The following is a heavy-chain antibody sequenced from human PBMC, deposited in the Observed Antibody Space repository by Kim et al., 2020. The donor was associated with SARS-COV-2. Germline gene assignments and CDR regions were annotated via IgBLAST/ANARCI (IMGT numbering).Heavy chain of an antibody. CDR2: GGT. CDR3: VKGLRYFDY. D-gene: IGHD3-10*01. Sequence: GGTDYAESVEGRFTNSRDDSKNYLYLQMNSLRADDTAVYYCVKGLRYFDYWGQGSLVTVSS. J-gene: IGHJ4*02. V-gene: IGHV3-23*01.